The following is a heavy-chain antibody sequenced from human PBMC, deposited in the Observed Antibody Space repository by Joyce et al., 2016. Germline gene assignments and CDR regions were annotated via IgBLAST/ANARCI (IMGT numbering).Heavy chain of an antibody. CDR3: ARESLLQGFFNY. J-gene: IGHJ4*02. D-gene: IGHD2-21*01. CDR2: IRQDGSDK. V-gene: IGHV3-7*01. CDR1: GFHFSSYW. Sequence: EVQLVESGGGLVQPGGSLRLSCAASGFHFSSYWRSWVGQAPGKGLEWVANIRQDGSDKYELGSGKGRFTISRDNAKNSLYLQMSSRRAEDTAVYYCARESLLQGFFNYWGQGTLVTVSS.